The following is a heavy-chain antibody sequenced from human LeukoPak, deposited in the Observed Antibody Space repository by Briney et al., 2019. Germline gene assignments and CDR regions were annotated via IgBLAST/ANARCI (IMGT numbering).Heavy chain of an antibody. CDR1: GFTFSSYG. CDR3: ARDNPEFDY. CDR2: IWYDGTNK. V-gene: IGHV3-33*01. J-gene: IGHJ4*02. Sequence: PGGSLRLSCAASGFTFSSYGMHWVRQAPSEGLEWVAVIWYDGTNKYYADSVKGRFTISRDNSKNTLYLQMSGLRAEDTAVYYCARDNPEFDYWGQGTLVTVSS. D-gene: IGHD1-14*01.